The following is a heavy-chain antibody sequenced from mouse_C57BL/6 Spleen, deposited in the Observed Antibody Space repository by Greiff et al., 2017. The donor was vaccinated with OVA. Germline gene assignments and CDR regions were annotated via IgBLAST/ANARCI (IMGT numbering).Heavy chain of an antibody. J-gene: IGHJ1*03. CDR3: ARAHDYGSSLYWYFDV. CDR1: GYTFTDYY. CDR2: INPNNGGT. D-gene: IGHD1-1*01. Sequence: EVQLQQSGPELVKPGASVKISCKASGYTFTDYYMNWVKQSHGKSLEWIGDINPNNGGTSYNQKFKGKATLTVDKSSSTAYMELRSLTSEDSAVYYCARAHDYGSSLYWYFDVWGTGTTVTVSS. V-gene: IGHV1-26*01.